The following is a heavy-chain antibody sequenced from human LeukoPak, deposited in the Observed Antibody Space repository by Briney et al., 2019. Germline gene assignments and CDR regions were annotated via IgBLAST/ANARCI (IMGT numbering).Heavy chain of an antibody. Sequence: PGGSLRLSCATSGFTLSNYGMHWVRQAPGKGLEWVTFIRYDGSKKYYADSVKGRFTISRDNAKNSLYLQMNSLRAEDTAVYYCAKDEQWLGRDISSLIDYWGQGTLVTVSS. D-gene: IGHD6-19*01. CDR2: IRYDGSKK. CDR3: AKDEQWLGRDISSLIDY. CDR1: GFTLSNYG. J-gene: IGHJ4*02. V-gene: IGHV3-30*02.